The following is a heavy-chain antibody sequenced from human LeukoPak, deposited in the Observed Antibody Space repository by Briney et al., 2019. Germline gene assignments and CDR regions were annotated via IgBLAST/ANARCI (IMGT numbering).Heavy chain of an antibody. CDR3: ASIYSSGYETDY. CDR1: GYTFTSFD. D-gene: IGHD3-22*01. V-gene: IGHV1-2*02. J-gene: IGHJ4*02. CDR2: INPNSGGT. Sequence: GASVKVSCKASGYTFTSFDINWVRQAPGQGLEWMGWINPNSGGTNYAQKFQGRVTMTRDTSISTAYMELSRLRSDDTAVYYCASIYSSGYETDYWGQGTLVTVSS.